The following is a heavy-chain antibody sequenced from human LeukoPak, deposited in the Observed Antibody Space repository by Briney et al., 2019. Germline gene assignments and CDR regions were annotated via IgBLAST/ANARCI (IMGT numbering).Heavy chain of an antibody. CDR3: ARVVEMATIGYFDY. Sequence: ASVKVSCKASGYTFTGYYMHWVRQAPGQGLEWMGWINPNSGGTNYAQKFQGRVTMTRDTSIGTAYMELSRLRSDDTAVYYCARVVEMATIGYFDYWGQGTLVTVSS. D-gene: IGHD5-24*01. J-gene: IGHJ4*02. CDR1: GYTFTGYY. V-gene: IGHV1-2*02. CDR2: INPNSGGT.